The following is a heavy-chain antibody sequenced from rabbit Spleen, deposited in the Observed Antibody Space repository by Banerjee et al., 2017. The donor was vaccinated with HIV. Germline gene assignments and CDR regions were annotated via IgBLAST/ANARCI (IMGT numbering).Heavy chain of an antibody. V-gene: IGHV1S40*01. CDR2: IDVARTAYT. D-gene: IGHD4-1*01. J-gene: IGHJ4*01. Sequence: QSLEESGGGLVKPGASLTLTCKASGVSFSSSSYMCWVRQAPGKGLEWIACIDVARTAYTYYATWAKGRLTISKPSSTTVTLRMTSVTAADTATYFCARDSAGREDFNLWGQGTLVTVS. CDR1: GVSFSSSSY. CDR3: ARDSAGREDFNL.